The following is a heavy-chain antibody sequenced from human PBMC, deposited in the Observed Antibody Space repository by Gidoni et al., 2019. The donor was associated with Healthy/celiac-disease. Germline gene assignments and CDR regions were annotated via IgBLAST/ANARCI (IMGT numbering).Heavy chain of an antibody. V-gene: IGHV4-61*02. CDR3: ARELSNWNDIRDYFDY. CDR1: GGSISSGSSY. J-gene: IGHJ4*02. CDR2: IYTSGST. D-gene: IGHD1-1*01. Sequence: QVQLQESGPGLVKPSQTLSLTCTVSGGSISSGSSYWSWIRQPAGKGLEWIGRIYTSGSTNYNPSLKSRVTISVDTSKNQFSLKLSSVTAADTAVYYCARELSNWNDIRDYFDYWGQGTLVTVSS.